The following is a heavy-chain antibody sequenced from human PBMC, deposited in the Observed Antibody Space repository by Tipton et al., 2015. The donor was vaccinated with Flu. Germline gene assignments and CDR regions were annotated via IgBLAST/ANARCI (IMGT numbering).Heavy chain of an antibody. D-gene: IGHD1-26*01. J-gene: IGHJ3*02. Sequence: TLSLTCTVSGGSVSSGSYYWSWIRQPPGKGLEWIGYIYYNGSTNYNPSLKSRVTISVDTSKNQFSLKLSSVTAADTAVYYCASVGAKGRDAFDIWGQGTMVTVSS. V-gene: IGHV4-61*01. CDR2: IYYNGST. CDR1: GGSVSSGSYY. CDR3: ASVGAKGRDAFDI.